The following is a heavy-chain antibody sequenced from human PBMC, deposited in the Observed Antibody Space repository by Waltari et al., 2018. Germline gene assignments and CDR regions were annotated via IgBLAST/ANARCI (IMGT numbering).Heavy chain of an antibody. CDR3: AREGDSGSLSFDP. CDR2: INPNSGGT. D-gene: IGHD1-26*01. Sequence: QVQLVQSGAEVKKPGASVKVSCKASGYPFTGYYMHWVRQAPGQGLEWMGWINPNSGGTNYAQKFQGRVTMTRETSIRIAYMELSRLRSDDTAVYYCAREGDSGSLSFDPWGQGTLVTVSS. V-gene: IGHV1-2*02. CDR1: GYPFTGYY. J-gene: IGHJ5*02.